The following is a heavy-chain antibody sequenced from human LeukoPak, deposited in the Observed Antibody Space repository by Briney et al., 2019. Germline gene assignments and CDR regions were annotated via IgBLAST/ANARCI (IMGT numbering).Heavy chain of an antibody. CDR3: AKEPPRIAAAGTGGY. J-gene: IGHJ4*02. D-gene: IGHD6-13*01. V-gene: IGHV3-30*18. CDR1: GFTFSSYG. Sequence: GGSLRLSCAASGFTFSSYGMHWVRQAPGKGLEWVAVISYDGSNKYYADSVKGRFTISRDNSKNTLYLQMNSLRAEDTAVYYCAKEPPRIAAAGTGGYWGQGTLVTVSS. CDR2: ISYDGSNK.